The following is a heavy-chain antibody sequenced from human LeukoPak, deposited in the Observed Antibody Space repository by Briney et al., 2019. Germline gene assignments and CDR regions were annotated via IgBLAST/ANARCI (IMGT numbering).Heavy chain of an antibody. V-gene: IGHV3-7*01. CDR1: GFTFNDYY. CDR3: ARDGGSGADY. Sequence: PGGSLRLSCAASGFTFNDYYMTWVRQAPGKGLEWVAHIMRDGNEMHYMDSAKGRFTISRDNAKSSMYLQMSNLRAEDTAVYYCARDGGSGADYWGQGTLVSVSS. J-gene: IGHJ4*02. CDR2: IMRDGNEM. D-gene: IGHD3-16*01.